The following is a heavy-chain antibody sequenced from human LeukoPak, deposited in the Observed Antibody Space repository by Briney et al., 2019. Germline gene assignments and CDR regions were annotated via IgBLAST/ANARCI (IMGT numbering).Heavy chain of an antibody. J-gene: IGHJ4*02. V-gene: IGHV3-7*04. Sequence: GGSLRLSCVGSGFTFSNYWINWVRQPPGKGLEWVGNINEDGSRKNYADSVKGRFTISRDNSKNSLYLQMDSLRAEDTALYYCAGGYYAGYWGQGTQVTVSS. D-gene: IGHD2-2*01. CDR1: GFTFSNYW. CDR3: AGGYYAGY. CDR2: INEDGSRK.